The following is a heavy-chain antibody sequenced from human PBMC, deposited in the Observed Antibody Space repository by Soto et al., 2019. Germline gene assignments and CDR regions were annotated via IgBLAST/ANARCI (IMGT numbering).Heavy chain of an antibody. D-gene: IGHD6-6*01. CDR3: ATERRGDSSSAATY. CDR2: IEYDASVK. CDR1: GFTFSSYA. J-gene: IGHJ4*02. V-gene: IGHV3-30-3*01. Sequence: QVQLVESGGGVVQPGRSLSLSCASAGFTFSSYAMHWVRQAPGKGLEWVAVIEYDASVKYYGDSVKGRFTISRDNSRDTLYPQMTTLSPEDTAVYYCATERRGDSSSAATYWCQGTVVTVSS.